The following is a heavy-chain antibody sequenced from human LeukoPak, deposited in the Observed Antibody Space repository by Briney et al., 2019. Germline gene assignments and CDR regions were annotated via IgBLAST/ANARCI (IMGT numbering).Heavy chain of an antibody. J-gene: IGHJ6*03. CDR2: IRYDGSNK. D-gene: IGHD4-11*01. V-gene: IGHV3-30*02. CDR3: ARDPSEDYRGPYYYMDV. Sequence: GGSLRLSCAASGFTVSSNYMSWVRQAPGKGLEWVAFIRYDGSNKYYADSVKGRFTISRDNAKNSLYLQMNSLRAEDTAVYYCARDPSEDYRGPYYYMDVWGKGTTVTVSS. CDR1: GFTVSSNY.